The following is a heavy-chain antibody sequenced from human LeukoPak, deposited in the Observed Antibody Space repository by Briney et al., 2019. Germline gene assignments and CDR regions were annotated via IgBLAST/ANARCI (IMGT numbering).Heavy chain of an antibody. Sequence: PSETLSLTCTVSGGSISSYYWSWIRQPPGKGLEWIGYIYTSGSTNYNPSLKSRVTISVDTSKNQFSLKLSSVTAADTAVYYCARQDTSYYYYMDVWGKGTTVIVSS. D-gene: IGHD2-15*01. CDR3: ARQDTSYYYYMDV. V-gene: IGHV4-4*09. CDR1: GGSISSYY. J-gene: IGHJ6*03. CDR2: IYTSGST.